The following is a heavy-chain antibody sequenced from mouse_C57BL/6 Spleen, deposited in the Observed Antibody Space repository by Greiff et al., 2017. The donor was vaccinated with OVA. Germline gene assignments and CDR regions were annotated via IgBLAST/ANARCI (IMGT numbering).Heavy chain of an antibody. V-gene: IGHV1-20*01. D-gene: IGHD1-1*01. CDR2: INPYNGDT. CDR3: ARKDYGTLYYAMDY. J-gene: IGHJ4*01. Sequence: EVKLQESGPELVKPGDSVKISCKASGYSFTGYFMNWVMQSHGKSLEWIGRINPYNGDTFYNQKFKGKATLTVDKSSSTAHMELRSLTSEDSAVYYCARKDYGTLYYAMDYWGQGTSVTVSS. CDR1: GYSFTGYF.